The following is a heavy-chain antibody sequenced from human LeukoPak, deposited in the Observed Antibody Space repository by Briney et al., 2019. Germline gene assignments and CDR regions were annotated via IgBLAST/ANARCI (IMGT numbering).Heavy chain of an antibody. CDR2: IIPIFGTA. J-gene: IGHJ5*02. Sequence: ASVKVSCKASGGTFSSYAISWVRQAPGQGLEWMRGIIPIFGTANYAQKFQGRVTITADESTSTAYMELSSLRSEDTAVYYCARDGMGVVVAATYNWFDPWGQGTLVTVSS. CDR3: ARDGMGVVVAATYNWFDP. D-gene: IGHD2-15*01. CDR1: GGTFSSYA. V-gene: IGHV1-69*13.